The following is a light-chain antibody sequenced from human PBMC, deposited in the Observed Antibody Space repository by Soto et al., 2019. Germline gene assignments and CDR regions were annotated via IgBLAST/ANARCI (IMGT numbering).Light chain of an antibody. J-gene: IGKJ1*01. Sequence: EIVLTQSPATLSLSPGERATLSCRASQSVRSYLAWYQQKPGQAPRLLIYDASNRATGIPARFSGSGSGTDFTLTISSLEPEDFATYYCQHYNSYSEAFGQGTKVELK. CDR2: DAS. V-gene: IGKV3-11*01. CDR1: QSVRSY. CDR3: QHYNSYSEA.